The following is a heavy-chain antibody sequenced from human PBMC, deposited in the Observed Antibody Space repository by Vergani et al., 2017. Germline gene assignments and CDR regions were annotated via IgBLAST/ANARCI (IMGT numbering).Heavy chain of an antibody. Sequence: EVELVQSGPEMRKPGESLTISCKGSEYSFGNYWIGWVRQMPGKGLEWMGIIYPANFDTRYSPSFQGQVTISADKSISTAFLQWDSLKASDTALYYCARHTTYTDSWGQGTLVTVSS. D-gene: IGHD1-1*01. J-gene: IGHJ4*02. V-gene: IGHV5-51*01. CDR2: IYPANFDT. CDR1: EYSFGNYW. CDR3: ARHTTYTDS.